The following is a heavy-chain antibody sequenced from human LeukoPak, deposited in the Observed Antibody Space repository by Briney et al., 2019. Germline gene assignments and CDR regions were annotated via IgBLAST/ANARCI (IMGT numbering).Heavy chain of an antibody. Sequence: SETLSLTCTVSGGSISSGSYYWSWIRQPAGKGLEWIGRIYTSGSTNYNPSLKSRVTMSVDTSKNQFSLKLSSVTAADTAVYYCARSSGGYYYYYYYMDVWGKGTTVTVSS. CDR3: ARSSGGYYYYYYYMDV. V-gene: IGHV4-61*02. J-gene: IGHJ6*03. D-gene: IGHD6-25*01. CDR1: GGSISSGSYY. CDR2: IYTSGST.